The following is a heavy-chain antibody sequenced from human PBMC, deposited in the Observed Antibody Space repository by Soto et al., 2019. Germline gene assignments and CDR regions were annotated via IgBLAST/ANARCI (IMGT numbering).Heavy chain of an antibody. CDR2: ISSSSSYI. D-gene: IGHD2-8*01. Sequence: GESLKISCAASGFTFSSYSMNWVRQAPGKGLEWVSSISSSSSYIYYADSVKGRFTISRDNAKNSLYLQMNSLRAEDTAVYYCARLRMGPSDCTNGVCNGGRDIWGQWTMVTVSS. J-gene: IGHJ3*02. CDR1: GFTFSSYS. V-gene: IGHV3-21*01. CDR3: ARLRMGPSDCTNGVCNGGRDI.